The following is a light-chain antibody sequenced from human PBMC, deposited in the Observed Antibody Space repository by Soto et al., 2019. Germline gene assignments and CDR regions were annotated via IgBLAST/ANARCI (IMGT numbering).Light chain of an antibody. Sequence: EIVLTQSPATLSLSPGERATLSCGASQSVSSYLAWYQQKPGQAPRLLIYDASNRATGIPARFSGSGSGTDFTLTISRLEPEDFAVYYCQQFSSYPLTFGGGTKVDI. CDR1: QSVSSY. CDR3: QQFSSYPLT. V-gene: IGKV3-11*01. CDR2: DAS. J-gene: IGKJ4*01.